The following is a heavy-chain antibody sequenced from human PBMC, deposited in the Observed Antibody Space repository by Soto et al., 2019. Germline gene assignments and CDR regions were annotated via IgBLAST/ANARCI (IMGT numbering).Heavy chain of an antibody. CDR3: ARGDDSSGYYLFDY. CDR2: INHSGST. J-gene: IGHJ4*02. CDR1: GGSFSGYY. V-gene: IGHV4-34*01. D-gene: IGHD3-22*01. Sequence: QVQLQQWGAGLLKPSETLSLTCAVYGGSFSGYYWSWIRQPPGKGLEWIGEINHSGSTNYNPSLKSRVTILVDTSKNQFSLELSSVTAADTAVYYCARGDDSSGYYLFDYWGQGTLVTVSS.